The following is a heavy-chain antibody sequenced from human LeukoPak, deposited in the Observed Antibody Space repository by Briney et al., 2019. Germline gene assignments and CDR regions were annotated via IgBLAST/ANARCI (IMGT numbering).Heavy chain of an antibody. CDR1: GFSFSGYG. Sequence: GGSLRLSCAASGFSFSGYGMHWVRQAPGKGLEWVAFIRYDGSNEYYADSVKGRFTISRDKSKNTLSLQMNGLRVEDTAVYYCAKDGGSSSWYEYFQHWGQGTLVTVSS. CDR2: IRYDGSNE. D-gene: IGHD6-13*01. J-gene: IGHJ1*01. V-gene: IGHV3-30*02. CDR3: AKDGGSSSWYEYFQH.